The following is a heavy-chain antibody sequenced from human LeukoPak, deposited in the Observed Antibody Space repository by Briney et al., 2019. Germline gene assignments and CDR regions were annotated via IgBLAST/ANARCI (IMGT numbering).Heavy chain of an antibody. D-gene: IGHD3-16*02. J-gene: IGHJ4*02. V-gene: IGHV3-74*01. CDR2: INSDGSST. CDR1: GFTFSSYL. CDR3: AGPRYDFVWGGYLDY. Sequence: GGSLRLSCAASGFTFSSYLMHWVRQAPGKGLVWVSRINSDGSSTSYADSVKGRFTISRDNAKNTLYLQMNSLRDEDTAVYYCAGPRYDFVWGGYLDYWGQGTLVTVSS.